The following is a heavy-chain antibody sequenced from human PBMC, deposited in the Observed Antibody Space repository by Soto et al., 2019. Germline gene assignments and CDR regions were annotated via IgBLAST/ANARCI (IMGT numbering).Heavy chain of an antibody. CDR3: AREYRHNGNYYGSY. D-gene: IGHD1-26*01. Sequence: QVQLVQSGAEVKKPRASVKVSCKASGYTFTHFVIQWVRQAPGQRLEWLGWINPANGDTQYSQTLQGRVTITSDTSASTVYTELSSLSSGDTAVYYCAREYRHNGNYYGSYWGQGTLVTVSS. J-gene: IGHJ4*02. V-gene: IGHV1-3*01. CDR1: GYTFTHFV. CDR2: INPANGDT.